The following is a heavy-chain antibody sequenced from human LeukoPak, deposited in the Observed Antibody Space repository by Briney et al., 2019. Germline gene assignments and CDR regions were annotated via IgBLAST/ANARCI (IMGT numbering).Heavy chain of an antibody. J-gene: IGHJ4*02. CDR1: GFTFSNYW. V-gene: IGHV3-7*01. D-gene: IGHD6-19*01. CDR2: IKTEGSEK. CDR3: ARALYNRGWYPDYFDS. Sequence: GGSLRLSCEGSGFTFSNYWMGWVRQAPGKGLQWVANIKTEGSEKYYVDSVEGRFTISRDNAKNSLYLQMSSLRAEDTAIYYCARALYNRGWYPDYFDSWGQGTLVTVSA.